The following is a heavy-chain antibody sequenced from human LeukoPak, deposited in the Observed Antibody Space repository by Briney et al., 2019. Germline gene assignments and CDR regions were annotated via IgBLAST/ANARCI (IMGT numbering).Heavy chain of an antibody. V-gene: IGHV3-23*01. Sequence: GGSLRLSCAASGFTFSSYGMSWVRQAPGKGLEWVSAISGSGGSTYYADSVKGRFTISRDNSENTLYLQMNSLRAEDTAVYYCAKDVRFGGPTSYYFDYWGQGTLVTVSS. D-gene: IGHD3-10*01. CDR3: AKDVRFGGPTSYYFDY. CDR2: ISGSGGST. J-gene: IGHJ4*02. CDR1: GFTFSSYG.